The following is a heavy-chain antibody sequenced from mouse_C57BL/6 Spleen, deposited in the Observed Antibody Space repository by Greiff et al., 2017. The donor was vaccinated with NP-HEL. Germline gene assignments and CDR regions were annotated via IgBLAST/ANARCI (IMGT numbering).Heavy chain of an antibody. Sequence: EVQLKQSGAELVKPGASVKLSCTASGFNIKDYYMHWVKQRPEQGLEWIGRIDPEDGETKYAPKFQGKATITADTSSNTSYLQLSSLTSKHTAVYYCASVYYGRPYLDYWGQGTTLTVSS. CDR3: ASVYYGRPYLDY. CDR2: IDPEDGET. J-gene: IGHJ2*01. D-gene: IGHD2-1*01. V-gene: IGHV14-2*01. CDR1: GFNIKDYY.